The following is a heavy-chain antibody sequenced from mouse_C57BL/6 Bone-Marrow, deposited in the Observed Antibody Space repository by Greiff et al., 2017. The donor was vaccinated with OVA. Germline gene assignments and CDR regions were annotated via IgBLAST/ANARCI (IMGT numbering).Heavy chain of an antibody. D-gene: IGHD2-2*01. CDR1: GYTFTSYD. J-gene: IGHJ4*01. CDR2: ICPRDGST. CDR3: ARSGLYGNDGEGYYYAIDY. Sequence: QVQLQQSGPDLVKPGASVKLSCTASGYTFTSYDINWVKQSPGQGLEWIGWICPRDGSTTYNEPFKGKATFTVDTSCSTAYKELHSLTSEYSAVYFCARSGLYGNDGEGYYYAIDYWGQGTSVTVSS. V-gene: IGHV1-85*01.